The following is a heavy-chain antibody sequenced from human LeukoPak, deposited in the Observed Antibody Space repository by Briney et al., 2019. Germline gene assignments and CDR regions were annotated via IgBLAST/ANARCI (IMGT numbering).Heavy chain of an antibody. CDR3: ASSGYSASGGGAYYFDY. V-gene: IGHV1-46*01. Sequence: ASVKVSCKASGYTFTSYYMHWVRQAPGQGLEWMGIMNPSGGSTSYAQKFRGRVTMTRDTSTSTVYMELSSLRSEDTAVYYCASSGYSASGGGAYYFDYWGQGTLVTVSS. J-gene: IGHJ4*02. D-gene: IGHD6-13*01. CDR1: GYTFTSYY. CDR2: MNPSGGST.